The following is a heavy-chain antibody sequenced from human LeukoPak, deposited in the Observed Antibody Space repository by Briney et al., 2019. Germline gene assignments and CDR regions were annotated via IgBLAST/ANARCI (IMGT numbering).Heavy chain of an antibody. J-gene: IGHJ4*02. CDR2: ISYDGSNK. D-gene: IGHD2-2*01. V-gene: IGHV3-30-3*01. CDR1: GFTSSSYA. CDR3: ARDGIVVVPAATPYYFDY. Sequence: GGSLRLSCAASGFTSSSYAMHWVRQAPGKGLEWVAVISYDGSNKYYADSVKGRFTISRDNSKNTLYLQMNSLGAEDTAVYYCARDGIVVVPAATPYYFDYWGQGTLVTVSS.